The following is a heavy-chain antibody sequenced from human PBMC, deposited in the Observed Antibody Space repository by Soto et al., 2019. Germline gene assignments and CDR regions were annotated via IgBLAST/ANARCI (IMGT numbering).Heavy chain of an antibody. V-gene: IGHV4-59*01. Sequence: SETLSLTCTVSGGSISSYYWSWIRQPPGKGLEWIGYIYYSGSTDYNPSLKSRVTISVDTSKNQFSLKLSSVTAADTAVYYCASGPNYYYGMDVWGQGTTVTVSS. CDR1: GGSISSYY. CDR3: ASGPNYYYGMDV. J-gene: IGHJ6*02. CDR2: IYYSGST.